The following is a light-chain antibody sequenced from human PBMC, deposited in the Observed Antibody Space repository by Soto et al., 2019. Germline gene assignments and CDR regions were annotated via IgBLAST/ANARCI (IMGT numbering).Light chain of an antibody. CDR3: CSYAGSYPVV. V-gene: IGLV2-11*01. CDR2: DVN. CDR1: SSDVGGYNY. Sequence: QSVLTQPRSVSGSPGQSVTISCTGTSSDVGGYNYVSWYQQHPGKAPKFMIYDVNRRPSGVPHRFSGSKSGNTASLTISGLQAEDEADYYCCSYAGSYPVVFGGGTKLTVL. J-gene: IGLJ2*01.